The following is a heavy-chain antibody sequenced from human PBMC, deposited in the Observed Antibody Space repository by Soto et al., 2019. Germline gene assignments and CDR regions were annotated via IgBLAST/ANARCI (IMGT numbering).Heavy chain of an antibody. CDR2: IYYSGYT. Sequence: QLQLQESGPGLVKPSETLSLTCTVSGGSISSSSYYWGWIRQPPGKGLEWIGSIYYSGYTYYNPSHESRVSISVDTSTNQFSLKLSPVTAADTAVYSCARPHGPLSVGYYYDMGVWGQGTTVTVSS. CDR3: ARPHGPLSVGYYYDMGV. J-gene: IGHJ6*02. V-gene: IGHV4-39*01. CDR1: GGSISSSSYY.